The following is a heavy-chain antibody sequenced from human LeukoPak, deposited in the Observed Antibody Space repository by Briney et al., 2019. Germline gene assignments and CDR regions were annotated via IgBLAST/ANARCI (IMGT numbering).Heavy chain of an antibody. Sequence: ASVKVSCKVSGYTLTELSMHWVRQAPGKGLEWMGGFDPEDGETIYAQKFQGRVTMTRDTSTSTVYMELSSLRSEDTAVYYCARGGRIAVAGLHHFFDYWGRGTLVTVSS. V-gene: IGHV1-24*01. D-gene: IGHD6-19*01. CDR2: FDPEDGET. J-gene: IGHJ4*02. CDR3: ARGGRIAVAGLHHFFDY. CDR1: GYTLTELS.